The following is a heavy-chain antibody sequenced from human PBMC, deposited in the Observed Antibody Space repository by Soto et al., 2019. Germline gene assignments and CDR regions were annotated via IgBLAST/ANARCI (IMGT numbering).Heavy chain of an antibody. CDR1: GGSISSGGYY. CDR3: PRSFGVAAAAPFDY. Sequence: QVQLQESGPGLVKPSQTLSLTCTVSGGSISSGGYYWSWIRQHPGKGLEWIGYIYYSGSTYYNPSLKSRVTISVDTSKNHFSLKLSSVTAADTAVYYCPRSFGVAAAAPFDYWGQGTLVTVSS. D-gene: IGHD6-13*01. CDR2: IYYSGST. J-gene: IGHJ4*02. V-gene: IGHV4-31*03.